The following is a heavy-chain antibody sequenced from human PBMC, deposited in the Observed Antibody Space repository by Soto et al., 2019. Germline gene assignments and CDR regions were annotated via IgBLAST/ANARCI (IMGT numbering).Heavy chain of an antibody. D-gene: IGHD3-3*01. V-gene: IGHV1-18*04. CDR3: ARERGLGIFGVVIIPEYYYYGMDV. J-gene: IGHJ6*02. CDR1: GYTFTSYG. Sequence: QVQLVQSGAEVKKPGASVKVSCQASGYTFTSYGISWVRQAPGQGLEWMGWISAYNGNTNYAQKLQGRVTMTTDTSTSTAYMELRSLRSDDTAVYYCARERGLGIFGVVIIPEYYYYGMDVWGQGTTVTVSS. CDR2: ISAYNGNT.